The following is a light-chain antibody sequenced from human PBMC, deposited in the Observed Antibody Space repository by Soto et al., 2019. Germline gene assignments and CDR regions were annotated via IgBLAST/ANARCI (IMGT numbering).Light chain of an antibody. CDR3: QKYNYWPLV. J-gene: IGKJ1*01. CDR2: GAS. V-gene: IGKV3-15*01. Sequence: IVLTQSPATLSVTPGESATLSCRASQSVTSHLAWYQQKPGQAPRLLIYGASTRATGIPPRFIGSGSGTEFTLIISSLQSEDFAIYYCQKYNYWPLVFGQGTKVEVK. CDR1: QSVTSH.